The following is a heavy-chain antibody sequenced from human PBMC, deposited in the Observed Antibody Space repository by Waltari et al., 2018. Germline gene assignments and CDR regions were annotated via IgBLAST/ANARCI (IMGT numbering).Heavy chain of an antibody. Sequence: QLQLQESGPGLVKPSETLSLICTVPGGSISGAYYWDWIRQSPGTGLEWIGDVSSGGNTTYNPAPKGRVTISTDTVENRFSLTLRSVTAADTAIYYCARHRGVLTGFPGLDPWGQGTLVTVSS. CDR3: ARHRGVLTGFPGLDP. J-gene: IGHJ5*02. CDR2: VSSGGNT. V-gene: IGHV4-39*01. D-gene: IGHD3-10*01. CDR1: GGSISGAYY.